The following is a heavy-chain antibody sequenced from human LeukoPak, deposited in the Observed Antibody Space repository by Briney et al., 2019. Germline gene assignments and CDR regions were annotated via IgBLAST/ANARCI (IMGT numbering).Heavy chain of an antibody. Sequence: GGSLRLSCAVSGFSFSNYEMNWVRQAPGKGLEWVSYISPSADTTQYADSVKGRFTISRDNANNSLFLQMDSLRAEDTAIYYCGCLTGGATNFDYWGQGTLVTVSS. CDR3: GCLTGGATNFDY. D-gene: IGHD3-9*01. V-gene: IGHV3-48*03. CDR2: ISPSADTT. CDR1: GFSFSNYE. J-gene: IGHJ4*02.